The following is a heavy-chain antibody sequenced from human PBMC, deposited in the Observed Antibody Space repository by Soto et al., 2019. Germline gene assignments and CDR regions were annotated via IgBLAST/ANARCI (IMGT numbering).Heavy chain of an antibody. J-gene: IGHJ4*02. D-gene: IGHD1-26*01. Sequence: QVQLVQSWAEVKKPGASVRISCRTSGYTFTSYAITWLRHAPGQRLEWMGWINGGNGYTKYSQKCQDRLSITRDTSATTVSLGLSSLTSEDTAIYYCARGPLSLYSADFRWGQGALVTVSS. V-gene: IGHV1-3*01. CDR1: GYTFTSYA. CDR2: INGGNGYT. CDR3: ARGPLSLYSADFR.